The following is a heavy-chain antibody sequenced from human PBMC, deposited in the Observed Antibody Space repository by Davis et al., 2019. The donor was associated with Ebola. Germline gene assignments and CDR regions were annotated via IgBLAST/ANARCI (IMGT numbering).Heavy chain of an antibody. CDR1: GFTFDDYA. CDR2: ISWNSGSI. Sequence: GGSLRLSCAASGFTFDDYAMHWVRQAPGKGLEWVSGISWNSGSIGYADSVKGRFTISRDNAKNSLYLQMNTLRAEDTAVFHCAKDTASGWSTGYFDLWGRGTLVTVSS. D-gene: IGHD6-19*01. CDR3: AKDTASGWSTGYFDL. V-gene: IGHV3-9*01. J-gene: IGHJ2*01.